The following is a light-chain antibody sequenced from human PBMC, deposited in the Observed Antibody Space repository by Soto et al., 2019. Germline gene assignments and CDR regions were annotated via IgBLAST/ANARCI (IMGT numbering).Light chain of an antibody. CDR1: QSLLHSDGKTY. V-gene: IGKV2-29*03. J-gene: IGKJ1*01. CDR2: EVS. Sequence: ILMTQTPLSLSIIPGQTASISCKSSQSLLHSDGKTYFYWYVQKAGQAPQPLIYEVSNRFSGVPERFSGSGSRTDFTLKSSRVEADDVGIYYCMQAIDIPWTFGQGTKVEIK. CDR3: MQAIDIPWT.